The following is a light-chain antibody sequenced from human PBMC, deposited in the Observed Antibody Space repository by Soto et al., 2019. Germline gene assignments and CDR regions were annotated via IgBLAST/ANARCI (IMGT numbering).Light chain of an antibody. J-gene: IGKJ1*01. Sequence: EIVLTQSPGTLSLSPGERATLSCRASQSVSSSYLAWYQQKPGQAPRLLIYGASSRATGIPDRFSGSGSGTDFTITISRLEPEDFAVYYCQQHRTFGQGTKVEIK. CDR3: QQHRT. CDR2: GAS. V-gene: IGKV3-20*01. CDR1: QSVSSSY.